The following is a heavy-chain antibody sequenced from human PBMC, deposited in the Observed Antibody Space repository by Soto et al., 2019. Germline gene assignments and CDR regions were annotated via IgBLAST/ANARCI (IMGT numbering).Heavy chain of an antibody. V-gene: IGHV4-61*01. J-gene: IGHJ6*02. Sequence: ASETLSLTCSVSGASIYNFFYFWSWIRQSPGKGLEWIGYTFYGGSTKYNPSLKSRVTISLDTSKNQFSLKLSSVSAADTAVYFCARVVGSQNYPYNYGMDVWGQGTTVTVSS. D-gene: IGHD3-10*01. CDR3: ARVVGSQNYPYNYGMDV. CDR2: TFYGGST. CDR1: GASIYNFFYF.